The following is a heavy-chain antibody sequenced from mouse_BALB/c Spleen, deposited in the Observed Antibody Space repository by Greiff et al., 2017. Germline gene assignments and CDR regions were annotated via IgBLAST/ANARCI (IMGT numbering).Heavy chain of an antibody. Sequence: QVQLQQPGAELVKPGASVKLSCTASGYTFTSYWMHWVKQRPGRGLEWIGEINPSNGRTNYNEKFKSKATLTVDKSSSTAYMQLSSLTSEDSAVYYCARGWDYWGEGTTLTVSS. J-gene: IGHJ2*01. D-gene: IGHD1-1*02. CDR3: ARGWDY. V-gene: IGHV1S81*02. CDR1: GYTFTSYW. CDR2: INPSNGRT.